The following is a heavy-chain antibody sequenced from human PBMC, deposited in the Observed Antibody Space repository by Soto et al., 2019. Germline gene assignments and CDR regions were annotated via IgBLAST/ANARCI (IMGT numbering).Heavy chain of an antibody. J-gene: IGHJ6*02. D-gene: IGHD3-22*01. CDR1: GGTFSSYA. V-gene: IGHV1-69*13. CDR3: ARDDYYDSSGYYSTKYYYYGMDV. Sequence: SVKVSCKASGGTFSSYAISWVRQAPGQGLEWMGGIIPIFGTANYAQKFQGRVTITADESTSTAYMELSSLRSEDTAVYYCARDDYYDSSGYYSTKYYYYGMDVWGQGTTVTVSS. CDR2: IIPIFGTA.